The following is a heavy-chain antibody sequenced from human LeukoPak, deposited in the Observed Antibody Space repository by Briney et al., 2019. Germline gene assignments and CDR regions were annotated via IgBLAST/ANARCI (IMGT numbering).Heavy chain of an antibody. V-gene: IGHV3-33*01. Sequence: GGSLRLSCAASGFTFRTYGMHWVRQAPGKGLEWAAVIWYDGSNKYYADSVKGRFTISRDNSKNTLYLQMNSLGAEDTAVYYCARGTRYDSSGYYSQDLDYWGQGTLVTVSS. D-gene: IGHD3-22*01. CDR3: ARGTRYDSSGYYSQDLDY. J-gene: IGHJ4*02. CDR1: GFTFRTYG. CDR2: IWYDGSNK.